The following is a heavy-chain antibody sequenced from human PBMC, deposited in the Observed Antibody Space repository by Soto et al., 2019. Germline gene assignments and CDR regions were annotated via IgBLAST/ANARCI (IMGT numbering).Heavy chain of an antibody. Sequence: QVQLVQSGAEVKKPGSSVKVSCKASGGTFSSYAISWVRQAPGQGLEWMGGIIPIFGTANYAQKFQGRVTITADESTSTAYMELSSLRSEDTAVYYCARDGPSTSLRNYYYYGMDVWGQGTTVTVSS. CDR1: GGTFSSYA. CDR3: ARDGPSTSLRNYYYYGMDV. J-gene: IGHJ6*02. V-gene: IGHV1-69*01. CDR2: IIPIFGTA. D-gene: IGHD2-2*01.